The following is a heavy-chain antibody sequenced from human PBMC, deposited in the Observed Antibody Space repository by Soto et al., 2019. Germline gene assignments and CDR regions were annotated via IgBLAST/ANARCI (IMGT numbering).Heavy chain of an antibody. CDR1: ADSVSGGGYY. D-gene: IGHD3-22*01. Sequence: QVQLHESGPGLVTPSETLSLICTVSADSVSGGGYYWTWIRQPPGKGLEWIGYISLTGDTTSTPSIRSRVTIAMHTSHNRFSVKLTSATAADTVLYYWSEGGHYYYSMFWGQGTIFTFS. CDR3: SEGGHYYYSMF. V-gene: IGHV4-61*08. J-gene: IGHJ1*01. CDR2: ISLTGDT.